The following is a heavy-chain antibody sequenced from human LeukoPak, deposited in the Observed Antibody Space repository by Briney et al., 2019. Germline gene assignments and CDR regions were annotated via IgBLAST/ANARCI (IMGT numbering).Heavy chain of an antibody. D-gene: IGHD3-22*01. CDR2: ISSGSSTI. J-gene: IGHJ4*02. V-gene: IGHV3-48*01. Sequence: PGGSLRLSCAASGFTFSSYSMNWVRQAPGKGLEWVSYISSGSSTIYNADSVKGRFTISRDNSKNTLYLQMNSLRAEDTAVYYCAKPQYYYDSSGYFDYWGQGTLVTVSS. CDR1: GFTFSSYS. CDR3: AKPQYYYDSSGYFDY.